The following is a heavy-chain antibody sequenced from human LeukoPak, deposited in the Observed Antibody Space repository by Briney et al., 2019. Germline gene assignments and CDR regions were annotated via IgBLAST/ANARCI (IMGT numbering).Heavy chain of an antibody. Sequence: SETLSLTCTVSGGAFTSHYWSWIRQAPGKGLGWIGYISYRGSTKNSPSLNSRVTMSVDVSKNQFSLKLRSVTAADTAVYYCARAVVVAAVLFDYWGQGALVTVSS. J-gene: IGHJ4*02. CDR3: ARAVVVAAVLFDY. V-gene: IGHV4-59*11. D-gene: IGHD2-15*01. CDR2: ISYRGST. CDR1: GGAFTSHY.